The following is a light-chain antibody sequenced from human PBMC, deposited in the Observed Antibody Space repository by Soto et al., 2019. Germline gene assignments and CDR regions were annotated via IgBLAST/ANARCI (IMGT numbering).Light chain of an antibody. Sequence: DIQMTQSPSSLSASVGDTVTFTCRASQTVSTYLNWYLLKPGKAPKLQIYGASSLQSGVPSRFSANGSATEFALTISGLRPEDSATFYCQQSYKTPRTFGQGSRLEIK. CDR3: QQSYKTPRT. CDR1: QTVSTY. J-gene: IGKJ2*01. CDR2: GAS. V-gene: IGKV1-39*01.